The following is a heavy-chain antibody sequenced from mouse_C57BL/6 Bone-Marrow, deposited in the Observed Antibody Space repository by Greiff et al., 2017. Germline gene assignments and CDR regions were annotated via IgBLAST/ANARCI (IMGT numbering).Heavy chain of an antibody. J-gene: IGHJ4*01. CDR1: GYTFTSYW. V-gene: IGHV1-50*01. Sequence: QVQLQQPGAELVKPGASVKLSCKASGYTFTSYWMQWVHQRPGQGLEWIGAIDPSDSYTNSHQKFKGKATLTVDTSSSTAYMQISSLTSEDSAVYYCARSFITTVVATDAMDYWGQGTSVTGSS. CDR3: ARSFITTVVATDAMDY. D-gene: IGHD1-1*01. CDR2: IDPSDSYT.